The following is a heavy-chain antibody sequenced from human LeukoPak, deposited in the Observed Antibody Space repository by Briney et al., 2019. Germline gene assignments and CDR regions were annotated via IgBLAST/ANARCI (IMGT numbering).Heavy chain of an antibody. J-gene: IGHJ4*02. CDR3: ARDRMDNWSWRY. CDR2: ISSSSNYI. CDR1: GFIFSSYN. Sequence: GGSLRLSCAASGFIFSSYNMNWVRQAPGKGLEWVSSISSSSNYIYYADSVKGRFTISRDNAKNSLYLQMNSLRAEDTAVYYCARDRMDNWSWRYWGQGTLVTVSS. V-gene: IGHV3-21*01. D-gene: IGHD1-20*01.